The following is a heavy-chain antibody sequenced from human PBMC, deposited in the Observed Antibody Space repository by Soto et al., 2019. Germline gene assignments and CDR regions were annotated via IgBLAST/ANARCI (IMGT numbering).Heavy chain of an antibody. Sequence: PGGSLRLSCAASGFTFSSYWMHWVRQAPGKGLVWVSRINPDGSSTTYADSVKGRFTISRDNAKNTLYLQMNSLRGEDTAVYYCATEGWGNHDYWGRGTLVTVSS. V-gene: IGHV3-74*01. CDR2: INPDGSST. CDR3: ATEGWGNHDY. J-gene: IGHJ4*02. CDR1: GFTFSSYW. D-gene: IGHD3-16*01.